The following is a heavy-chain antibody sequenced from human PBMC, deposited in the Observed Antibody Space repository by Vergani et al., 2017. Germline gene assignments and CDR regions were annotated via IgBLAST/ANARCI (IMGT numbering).Heavy chain of an antibody. CDR2: IYSTGST. V-gene: IGHV4-59*13. Sequence: QVQLQESGPRLVRPSQTLSLTCTVSGGSFNTYYWSWIRQSPGKGLEWIGYIYSTGSTNYNPSLNSRVTMSVDTSKNQFSLKLRSVTAADTAVYYCTRHWAVVAANNWFDPWGQGTLVTVSS. J-gene: IGHJ5*02. CDR3: TRHWAVVAANNWFDP. D-gene: IGHD2-15*01. CDR1: GGSFNTYY.